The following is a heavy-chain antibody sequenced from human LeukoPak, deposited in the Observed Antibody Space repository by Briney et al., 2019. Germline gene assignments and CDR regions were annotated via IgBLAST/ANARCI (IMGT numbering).Heavy chain of an antibody. CDR3: ARPKCGGDCYSLAFDI. J-gene: IGHJ3*02. D-gene: IGHD2-21*02. CDR2: IIPILGIA. Sequence: SVKVSCKASGYTFTSYGISWVRQAPGQGLEWMGRIIPILGIANYAQKFQGRVTITADKSTSTAYMELSSLRSEDTAVYYCARPKCGGDCYSLAFDIWGQGTMVTVSS. V-gene: IGHV1-69*04. CDR1: GYTFTSYG.